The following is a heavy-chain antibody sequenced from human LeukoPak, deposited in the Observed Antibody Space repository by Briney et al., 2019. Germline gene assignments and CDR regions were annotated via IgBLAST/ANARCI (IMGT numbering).Heavy chain of an antibody. J-gene: IGHJ5*02. Sequence: ASVKVSCKASGYTFTGYYIHWVRQAPGQGLEWMGWINPNSGGTNYAQKFQGRVTMTRDTSISTAYMELSRLRSDDTAFYYCARRYSGSGSYFGPDWFDPWGQGTLVTVSS. CDR3: ARRYSGSGSYFGPDWFDP. D-gene: IGHD3-10*01. V-gene: IGHV1-2*02. CDR2: INPNSGGT. CDR1: GYTFTGYY.